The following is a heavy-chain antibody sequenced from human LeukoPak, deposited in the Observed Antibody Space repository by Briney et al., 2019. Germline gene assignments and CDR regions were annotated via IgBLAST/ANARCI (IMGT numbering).Heavy chain of an antibody. CDR3: ARLGSYHDF. CDR2: IHSSGGS. V-gene: IGHV4-4*09. Sequence: KPSETLSLTCTVSGASISNYYWSWIRQTPEEGLEWMGHIHSSGGSSYYPSLKSRLTLSIDTSRNQLSLKLPSVTAADTAVYFCARLGSYHDFWGQGALVTVSS. J-gene: IGHJ4*02. D-gene: IGHD1-26*01. CDR1: GASISNYY.